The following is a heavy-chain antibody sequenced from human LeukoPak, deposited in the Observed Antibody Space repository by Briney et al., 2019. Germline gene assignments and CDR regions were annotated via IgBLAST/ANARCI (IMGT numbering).Heavy chain of an antibody. CDR1: GYTFTSYG. CDR2: ISAYNGNT. Sequence: ASVKVSRKASGYTFTSYGISWVRQAPGQGLEWMGWISAYNGNTNYAQKLQGRVTMTTDTSTSTAYMELRSLRSDDTAVYYCARSGVTIFGVVIMPFDYWGQGTLVTVSS. J-gene: IGHJ4*02. CDR3: ARSGVTIFGVVIMPFDY. D-gene: IGHD3-3*01. V-gene: IGHV1-18*01.